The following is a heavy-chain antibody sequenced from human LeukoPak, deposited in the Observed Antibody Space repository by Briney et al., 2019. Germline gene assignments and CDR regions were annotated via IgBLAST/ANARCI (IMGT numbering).Heavy chain of an antibody. Sequence: MASETLSLTCTVSGGSISSYYWSWIRQPPGKGLEWIGYIHYSGSTNHNPSLKSRITISVDTSKDQLSLKLTSVTAADTAVYYCARLDARNSYYDFWSGRNWFDPWGQGTLVTVSS. CDR3: ARLDARNSYYDFWSGRNWFDP. V-gene: IGHV4-59*01. J-gene: IGHJ5*02. CDR2: IHYSGST. D-gene: IGHD3-3*01. CDR1: GGSISSYY.